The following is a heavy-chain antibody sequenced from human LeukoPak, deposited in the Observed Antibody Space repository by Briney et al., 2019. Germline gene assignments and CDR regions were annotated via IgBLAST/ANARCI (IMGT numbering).Heavy chain of an antibody. J-gene: IGHJ4*02. Sequence: SETLSLTCTVSGGSISSYYWSWIRQPPGKGLEWIGYIYYSGSTNYNPSLKSRVTISVDKSKNQFSLKLSSVTAADTAVYYCARGVGTDYYGSGSYYKDWGQGTLVTVSS. CDR3: ARGVGTDYYGSGSYYKD. CDR2: IYYSGST. D-gene: IGHD3-10*01. V-gene: IGHV4-59*12. CDR1: GGSISSYY.